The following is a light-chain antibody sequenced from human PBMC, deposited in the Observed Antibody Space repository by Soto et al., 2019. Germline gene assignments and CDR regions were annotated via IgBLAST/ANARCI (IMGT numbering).Light chain of an antibody. CDR1: QDISTL. V-gene: IGKV1-33*01. J-gene: IGKJ4*01. CDR2: DAS. CDR3: QQYAHLPLT. Sequence: DIRMTQSPSSLSASGGDKVIITCQANQDISTLLNWFQQKPGKAPKLLISDASILESGVPSRVSGSGSGTDFTFTITSLQPEDFATYYCQQYAHLPLTFGGGTKVDI.